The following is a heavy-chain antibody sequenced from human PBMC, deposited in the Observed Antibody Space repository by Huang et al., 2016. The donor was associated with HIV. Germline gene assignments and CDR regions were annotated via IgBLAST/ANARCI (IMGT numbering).Heavy chain of an antibody. CDR3: ARLTGYSTFDI. J-gene: IGHJ3*02. V-gene: IGHV4-61*09. CDR1: GGSISSGNYY. D-gene: IGHD3-9*01. CDR2: IYTSGTT. Sequence: QVQLQESGPGLVKPSQTLSLTCSVSGGSISSGNYYWSWIRQPAGKGLEWIGHIYTSGTTIDNSSRKSRVTISGATSKNQFALKLSSVTAADTAVYYCARLTGYSTFDIWGHGTVVTVSS.